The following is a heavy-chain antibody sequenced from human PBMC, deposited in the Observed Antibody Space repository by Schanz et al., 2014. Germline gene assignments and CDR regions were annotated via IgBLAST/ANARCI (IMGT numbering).Heavy chain of an antibody. CDR1: GFTFSIYA. CDR2: ISHDGYST. Sequence: VQLLESGGGLVQPGGSLRLSCAASGFTFSIYAMHWVRQAPGKGLEYVSAISHDGYSTYYADSVKGRFTISRDNSKNTLYLQMNSLRAEDTAVYYCAKERFGELSAFDIWGQGTMVTVSS. V-gene: IGHV3-64*04. CDR3: AKERFGELSAFDI. D-gene: IGHD3-10*01. J-gene: IGHJ3*02.